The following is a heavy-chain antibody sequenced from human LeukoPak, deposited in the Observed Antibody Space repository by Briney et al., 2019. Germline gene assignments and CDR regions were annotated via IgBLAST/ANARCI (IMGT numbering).Heavy chain of an antibody. J-gene: IGHJ4*02. CDR1: GFTFSSYA. Sequence: GGSLSLSCAASGFTFSSYAMSWVRQAPGKGLEWVSAISGSGGSTYYADSVKGRFTISRDNSKNTLYLQVNSLRAEDTAVYYCANGVVPAATVCDYWGQGTLVTVSS. D-gene: IGHD2-2*01. CDR3: ANGVVPAATVCDY. CDR2: ISGSGGST. V-gene: IGHV3-23*01.